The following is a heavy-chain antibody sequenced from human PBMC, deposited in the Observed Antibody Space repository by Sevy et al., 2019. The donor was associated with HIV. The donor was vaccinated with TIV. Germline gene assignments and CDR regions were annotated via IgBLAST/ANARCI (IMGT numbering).Heavy chain of an antibody. V-gene: IGHV3-33*01. Sequence: GGSLRLSCAASGFTFSSYGMHWVRQTPGKGLEWVGVIWYDGSKKNYGDSVKGRFTISRDNSKNTLYLQVNSLRAEDTAVYYCARESIAVAGIGYYFDYWGQGTLVTVSS. CDR2: IWYDGSKK. D-gene: IGHD6-19*01. CDR3: ARESIAVAGIGYYFDY. J-gene: IGHJ4*02. CDR1: GFTFSSYG.